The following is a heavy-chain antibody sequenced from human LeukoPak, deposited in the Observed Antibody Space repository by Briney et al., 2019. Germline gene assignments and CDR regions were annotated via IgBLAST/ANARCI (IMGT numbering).Heavy chain of an antibody. V-gene: IGHV3-23*01. CDR3: AKLGWELLPSFDY. J-gene: IGHJ4*02. D-gene: IGHD1-26*01. CDR2: ISGSGGST. CDR1: GFSFSNYA. Sequence: GGSLRLSCVPSGFSFSNYAMSWVRQAPGKGLEWVSAISGSGGSTYYADSVKGRFTISRDNSKNTLYLQMNSLRAEDTAVYYCAKLGWELLPSFDYWGQGTLVTVSS.